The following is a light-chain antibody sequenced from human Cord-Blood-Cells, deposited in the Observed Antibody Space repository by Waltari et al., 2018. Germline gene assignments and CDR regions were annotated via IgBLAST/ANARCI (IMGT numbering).Light chain of an antibody. J-gene: IGKJ2*01. V-gene: IGKV1-39*01. CDR2: AAS. Sequence: EIQMTQSQSSLSASVRDRVTITWRASQSISSYRNWYQQKPGKAPKLLIYAASGLQSGVPSRFSGSGSGTDFTLTMSSLQPEYFATYYCQQSYSTPPYTFGQGTKLEIK. CDR3: QQSYSTPPYT. CDR1: QSISSY.